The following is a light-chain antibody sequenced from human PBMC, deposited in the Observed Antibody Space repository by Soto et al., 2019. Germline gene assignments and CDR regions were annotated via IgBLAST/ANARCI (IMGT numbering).Light chain of an antibody. CDR2: EVS. CDR3: SSYTSSSTYV. CDR1: SSDVGGYNR. V-gene: IGLV2-18*02. J-gene: IGLJ1*01. Sequence: QSALTQPPPVSGSPGQLVTISCTGTSSDVGGYNRVSWYRQPPGTAPKLMIYEVSSRPSGVPDRFSGSKSGNTASLTISGLQAEDEADYYCSSYTSSSTYVFGTGTKLTVL.